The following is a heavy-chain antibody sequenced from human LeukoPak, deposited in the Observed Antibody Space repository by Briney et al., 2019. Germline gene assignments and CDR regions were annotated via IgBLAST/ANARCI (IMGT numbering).Heavy chain of an antibody. CDR1: GFTFSDYY. CDR2: ISSSSSYT. V-gene: IGHV3-11*06. Sequence: KPGGSLRLSCAASGFTFSDYYMSWIRQAPGKGLEWVSDISSSSSYTNYADSVKGRFTISRDNAKNSLYLQMNSLRAEDTAVYYCARDGDYFDYWGQGTLVTVSS. CDR3: ARDGDYFDY. J-gene: IGHJ4*02. D-gene: IGHD4-17*01.